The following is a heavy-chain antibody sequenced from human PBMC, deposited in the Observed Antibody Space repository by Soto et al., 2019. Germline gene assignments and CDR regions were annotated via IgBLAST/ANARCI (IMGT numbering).Heavy chain of an antibody. Sequence: QLQLQESGSGLVKPSQTLSLTCAVSGGSISSGGYSWSWIRQPPGKGLEWIGYIYHSGSTYYNPSLRSRVTISVDRSKNQFSLKLSSVTAADTAVYYCATYGSGNAFDIWGQGTMVTVSS. CDR3: ATYGSGNAFDI. CDR1: GGSISSGGYS. D-gene: IGHD3-10*01. J-gene: IGHJ3*02. V-gene: IGHV4-30-2*01. CDR2: IYHSGST.